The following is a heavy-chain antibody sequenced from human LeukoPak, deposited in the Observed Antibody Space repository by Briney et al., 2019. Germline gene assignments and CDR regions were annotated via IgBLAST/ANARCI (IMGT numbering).Heavy chain of an antibody. D-gene: IGHD2-8*02. J-gene: IGHJ5*02. V-gene: IGHV1-18*01. CDR1: HYTFTSYG. CDR2: ISGYNGNT. CDR3: ARGGNGYCTGPNCSKRSYFDP. Sequence: ASVKVSCKSSHYTFTSYGINWVRQAPGQGLEWMGCISGYNGNTNYAQNFQGRVTMTTDTSTNTAYMYLRSLRSDDTAVYYCARGGNGYCTGPNCSKRSYFDPWGQGTLVTVSS.